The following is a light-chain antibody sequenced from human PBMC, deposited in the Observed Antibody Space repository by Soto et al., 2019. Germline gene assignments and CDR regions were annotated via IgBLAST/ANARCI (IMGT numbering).Light chain of an antibody. CDR3: CSHAGFNTPYV. Sequence: QSVLPQPPSVAGAAGQRVTIPCTGPLSYIGAGYDVHWYQQLPGTAPKLLIYGNSNRPSGVPDRFSGSKSGTSASLAITGLQAEDEADYYCCSHAGFNTPYVFATGTKVTVL. CDR1: LSYIGAGYD. CDR2: GNS. J-gene: IGLJ1*01. V-gene: IGLV1-40*01.